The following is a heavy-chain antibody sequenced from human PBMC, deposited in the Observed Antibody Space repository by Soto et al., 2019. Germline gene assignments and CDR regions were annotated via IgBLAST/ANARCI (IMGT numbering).Heavy chain of an antibody. CDR2: INPDSGAT. CDR3: ARGDYGTGGYPFPYFDY. J-gene: IGHJ4*02. D-gene: IGHD2-8*02. CDR1: GYSFTGYY. V-gene: IGHV1-2*02. Sequence: HEHLVQSGAEVKRPGASLKVSCKASGYSFTGYYIHWVRQAPGQGLEWMGWINPDSGATNYAQNFQGRVTLTSYTSISTASMDLTSLTSDDPAVYYCARGDYGTGGYPFPYFDYWGQGTLVIVSS.